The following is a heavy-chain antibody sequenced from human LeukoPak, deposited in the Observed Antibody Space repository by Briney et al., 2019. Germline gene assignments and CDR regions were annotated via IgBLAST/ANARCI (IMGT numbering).Heavy chain of an antibody. Sequence: PGRSLRLSCAASGFIFDDYAMHWVRHTPEKGLEWVSGISWNSDRIDYADSVKGRFTISRDNAKNSLYLQMNSLRAEDTAFYYCAGSRGVPFHFDYWGQETLVTVSS. D-gene: IGHD3-10*01. V-gene: IGHV3-9*01. CDR2: ISWNSDRI. CDR3: AGSRGVPFHFDY. CDR1: GFIFDDYA. J-gene: IGHJ4*02.